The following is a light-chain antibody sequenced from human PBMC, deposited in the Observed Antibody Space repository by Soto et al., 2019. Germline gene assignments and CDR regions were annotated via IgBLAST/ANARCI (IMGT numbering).Light chain of an antibody. J-gene: IGLJ1*01. Sequence: QSALTQPASVSGSPGQSITISCTGTSSDVGGYNYVSWYQQHPGKAPKLMIYDVSNRHSGVSNRFSGSKSGNTASLTISGLQAEDEADYYCSSYTSSSTLVFGPGTKLTVL. V-gene: IGLV2-14*01. CDR2: DVS. CDR1: SSDVGGYNY. CDR3: SSYTSSSTLV.